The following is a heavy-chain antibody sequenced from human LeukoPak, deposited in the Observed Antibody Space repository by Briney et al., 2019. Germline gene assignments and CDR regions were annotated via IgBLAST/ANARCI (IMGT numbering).Heavy chain of an antibody. V-gene: IGHV3-7*01. D-gene: IGHD4-17*01. Sequence: GGSLRLSCAASGFTFSSYWMSWVRQAPGKGLEWVANIKQDGSEKYYVDSVKGRFTISRDNAKNSLYLQMNSLRAEDTAVHYCASHDYGFFWYYYYGMDVWGQGTTVTVSS. CDR3: ASHDYGFFWYYYYGMDV. J-gene: IGHJ6*02. CDR1: GFTFSSYW. CDR2: IKQDGSEK.